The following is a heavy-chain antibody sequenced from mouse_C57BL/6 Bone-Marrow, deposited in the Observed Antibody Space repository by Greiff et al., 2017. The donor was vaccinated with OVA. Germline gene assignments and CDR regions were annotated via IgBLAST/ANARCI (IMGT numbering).Heavy chain of an antibody. D-gene: IGHD1-1*01. CDR2: INPSSGYT. J-gene: IGHJ2*01. CDR3: ARHYYGSSWDYFDY. V-gene: IGHV1-7*01. CDR1: GYTFTSYW. Sequence: QVTLKESGAELAKPGASVKLSCKASGYTFTSYWMHWVKQRPGQGLEWIGYINPSSGYTKYNQKFKDKATLTADKSSRTAYMQLSSLTYEDSAVYYCARHYYGSSWDYFDYWGQGTTLTVSS.